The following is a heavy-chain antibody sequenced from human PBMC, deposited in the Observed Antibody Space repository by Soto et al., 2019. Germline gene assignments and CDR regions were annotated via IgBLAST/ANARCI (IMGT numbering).Heavy chain of an antibody. CDR1: GVALSNHF. J-gene: IGHJ4*02. D-gene: IGHD4-17*01. V-gene: IGHV1-69*02. CDR3: ARGWPVDYGDYNF. CDR2: ITPILGIP. Sequence: QVQLVQSGAEVRKPGSSVKVSCTTSGVALSNHFISWVRLAPGQGLEWMGRITPILGIPNYSQNFQGRLTLTADRSKKRVYMELSSLRSYGSAVYYCARGWPVDYGDYNFWGQGTLVTVSS.